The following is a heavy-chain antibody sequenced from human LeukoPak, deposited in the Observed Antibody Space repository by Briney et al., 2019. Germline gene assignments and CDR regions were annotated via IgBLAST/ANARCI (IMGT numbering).Heavy chain of an antibody. CDR1: GGSFSGYY. D-gene: IGHD5-24*01. J-gene: IGHJ4*02. CDR3: ARDGRRMAIDY. Sequence: SETLSLPCAVYGGSFSGYYWSWIRQPPGKGLEWIGEINHSGSTYYNPSLKSRVTISVDTSKNQFSLKLSSVTAADTAVYYCARDGRRMAIDYWGQGTLVTVSS. V-gene: IGHV4-34*01. CDR2: INHSGST.